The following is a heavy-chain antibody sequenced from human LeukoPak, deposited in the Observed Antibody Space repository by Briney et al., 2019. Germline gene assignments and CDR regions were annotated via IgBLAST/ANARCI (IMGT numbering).Heavy chain of an antibody. Sequence: GGSLRLSCAASGFTFSSYAMHWVRQAPGKGLEWVAVISYDGSNKYYADSVKGRFTISRDNSKNTLYLQMDSLRAEDTAVYYCARDFVVVPAACDYWGQGTLVTVSS. CDR3: ARDFVVVPAACDY. J-gene: IGHJ4*02. CDR1: GFTFSSYA. CDR2: ISYDGSNK. D-gene: IGHD2-2*01. V-gene: IGHV3-30-3*01.